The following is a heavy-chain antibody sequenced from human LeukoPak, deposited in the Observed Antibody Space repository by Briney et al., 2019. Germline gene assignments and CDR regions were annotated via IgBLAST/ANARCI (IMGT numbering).Heavy chain of an antibody. V-gene: IGHV4-31*03. CDR1: GDSITSGDYY. D-gene: IGHD7-27*01. Sequence: PSETLSLTCTVSGDSITSGDYYWSWLRQHPGKGLEWIGYIYYSGRTYYNASLKSRITISLDASKGQFSLNLTSVTATDTAIYYCARAGGRLGTDSWGQGTLVTVSS. J-gene: IGHJ4*02. CDR2: IYYSGRT. CDR3: ARAGGRLGTDS.